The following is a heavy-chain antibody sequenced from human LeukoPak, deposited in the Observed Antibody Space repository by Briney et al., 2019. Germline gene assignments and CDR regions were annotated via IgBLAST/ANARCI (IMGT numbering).Heavy chain of an antibody. Sequence: GGSLRLSCAASGFTFDDYGMSWVRQAPGKGLEWVSGINWNGGSIGYADSVKGRFTISRDNAKNSLYLQMNSLRAEDTALYYCARAPRYQLPYYFDYWGQGTLVTVSS. D-gene: IGHD2-2*01. V-gene: IGHV3-20*04. CDR3: ARAPRYQLPYYFDY. CDR2: INWNGGSI. J-gene: IGHJ4*02. CDR1: GFTFDDYG.